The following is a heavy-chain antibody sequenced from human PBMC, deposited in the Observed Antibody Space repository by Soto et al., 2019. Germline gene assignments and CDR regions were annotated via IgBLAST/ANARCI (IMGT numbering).Heavy chain of an antibody. D-gene: IGHD3-16*02. J-gene: IGHJ4*02. Sequence: ASVKVSCKASGYTFTSYYMHWVRQAPGQGFEWMGIINPSGGSTSYAQKFQGRVTMTRDTSTSTVYMELSSLRSEDTAVYYCARGPERYYDYVWGSYRFDYWGQGTLVTVSS. CDR2: INPSGGST. V-gene: IGHV1-46*01. CDR3: ARGPERYYDYVWGSYRFDY. CDR1: GYTFTSYY.